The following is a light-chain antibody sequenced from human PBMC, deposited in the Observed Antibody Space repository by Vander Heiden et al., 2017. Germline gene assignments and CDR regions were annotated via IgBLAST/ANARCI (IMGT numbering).Light chain of an antibody. V-gene: IGLV2-23*02. CDR1: SYDIGTFNL. CDR2: EDS. J-gene: IGLJ2*01. CDR3: CSYAGSSTFL. Sequence: SALTQPASVSGSPGQSVTISCTGASYDIGTFNLVSWYQQHPGEAPKLMIYEDSERPSGVSNRFSGSKSGNTASLTISGLQAEDEADYYCCSYAGSSTFLFGGGTKLTVL.